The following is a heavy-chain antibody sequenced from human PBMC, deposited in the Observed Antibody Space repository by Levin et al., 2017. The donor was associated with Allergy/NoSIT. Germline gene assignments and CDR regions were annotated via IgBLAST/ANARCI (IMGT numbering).Heavy chain of an antibody. CDR1: CGAIRSISSIYY. J-gene: IGHJ1*01. D-gene: IGHD6-25*01. CDR3: ARLSGQFVDDV. V-gene: IGHV4-39*02. CDR2: LSYSGST. Sequence: SQTLSLPCTVACGAIRSISSIYYWAWIRQPPGKGLEWIGSLSYSGSTHYNASLESRVTISVDTSKMHLSLNLRSVTAADTAVYYCARLSGQFVDDVWGQGTLVTVSS.